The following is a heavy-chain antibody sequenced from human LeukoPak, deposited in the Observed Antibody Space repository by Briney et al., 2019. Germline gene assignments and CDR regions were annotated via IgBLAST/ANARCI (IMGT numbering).Heavy chain of an antibody. V-gene: IGHV4-4*07. J-gene: IGHJ5*02. D-gene: IGHD3-16*02. Sequence: PSETLSLTCTVSGGSISSYYWSWIRQPAGKGLEWIGRIYTSGSTNYNPSLKSRVTMSVDTSKNQFSLKLSSVTAADTAVYYCARDHLEPLYDYVWGSYRSTWWFDPWGQGTLVTVSS. CDR3: ARDHLEPLYDYVWGSYRSTWWFDP. CDR2: IYTSGST. CDR1: GGSISSYY.